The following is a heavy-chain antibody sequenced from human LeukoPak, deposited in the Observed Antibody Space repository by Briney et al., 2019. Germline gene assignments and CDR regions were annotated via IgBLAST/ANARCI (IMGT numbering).Heavy chain of an antibody. CDR1: GGSISSSNW. CDR2: IYHSGST. Sequence: PSGTLSLTCAVSGGSISSSNWWSWVRQPPGKGLEWIGEIYHSGSTNYNPSLKSRVTISVDKSKNQFSLKLSSVTAADTAVYYCARAYYYGSGSYLNWGQGTLVTVSS. V-gene: IGHV4-4*02. J-gene: IGHJ4*02. D-gene: IGHD3-10*01. CDR3: ARAYYYGSGSYLN.